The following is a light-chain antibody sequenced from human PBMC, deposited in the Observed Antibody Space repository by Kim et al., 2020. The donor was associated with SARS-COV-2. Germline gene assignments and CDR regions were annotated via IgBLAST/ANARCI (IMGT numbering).Light chain of an antibody. CDR2: EVS. CDR1: SSDIGGYDY. J-gene: IGLJ1*01. V-gene: IGLV2-8*01. Sequence: PGQSVTISCTGTSSDIGGYDYVSWYQQHPGKAPKLMIYEVSKRPAGVPDRFSGSKSGNTASLTVSGLQAEDEADYYCSSYAGSNNYVFGPGTKVTVL. CDR3: SSYAGSNNYV.